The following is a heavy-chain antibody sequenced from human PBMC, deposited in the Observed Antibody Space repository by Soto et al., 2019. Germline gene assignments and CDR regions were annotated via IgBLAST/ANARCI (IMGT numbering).Heavy chain of an antibody. D-gene: IGHD2-15*01. CDR1: GFTFSSYW. Sequence: GALRLSCAASGFTFSSYWMHWVRQAPGKGLVWVSRINSDGSSTSYADSVKGRFTISRDNAKNTLYLQMNSLRAEDTAVYYCAVVYCSGGSCYTSYNWFDPWGQGTLVTVSS. V-gene: IGHV3-74*01. CDR3: AVVYCSGGSCYTSYNWFDP. J-gene: IGHJ5*02. CDR2: INSDGSST.